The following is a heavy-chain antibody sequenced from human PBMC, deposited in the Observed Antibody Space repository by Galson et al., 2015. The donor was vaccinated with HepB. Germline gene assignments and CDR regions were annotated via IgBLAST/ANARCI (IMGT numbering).Heavy chain of an antibody. CDR1: GYTFTTYW. CDR2: IDPSDSYT. CDR3: AREGCSGGNCHTTYAFDI. J-gene: IGHJ3*02. V-gene: IGHV5-10-1*01. D-gene: IGHD2-15*01. Sequence: SGAEVKKPGESLTISCKGSGYTFTTYWIHWVRQMPGKGLEWMGKIDPSDSYTNYGPSFQGHVTISADRSTSTAYLQWSSLEASDTAMYYCAREGCSGGNCHTTYAFDIWGQGTMAPASS.